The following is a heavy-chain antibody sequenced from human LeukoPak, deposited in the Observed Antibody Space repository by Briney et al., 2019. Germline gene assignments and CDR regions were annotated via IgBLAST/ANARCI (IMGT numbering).Heavy chain of an antibody. V-gene: IGHV3-21*04. Sequence: GGSLRLSCAASGFTFSSYSMNWVRQAPGKGLEWVSSISSSSSYINYADSVKGRFTISRDNSKNTLYLQMNSLRAEDTAVYYCGSLLGTTTAIDYWGQGTLVTVSS. CDR2: ISSSSSYI. CDR3: GSLLGTTTAIDY. CDR1: GFTFSSYS. J-gene: IGHJ4*02. D-gene: IGHD1-14*01.